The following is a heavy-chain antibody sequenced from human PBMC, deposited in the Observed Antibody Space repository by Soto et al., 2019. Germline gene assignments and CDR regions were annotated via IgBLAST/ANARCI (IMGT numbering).Heavy chain of an antibody. V-gene: IGHV4-30-4*01. CDR2: IYYSGST. CDR1: GGSISSGDYY. D-gene: IGHD3-3*01. CDR3: ARGGYDFWSGYYMGDWFDP. J-gene: IGHJ5*02. Sequence: SETMSLTCTVSGGSISSGDYYWSWIRQPPGKGLEWIGYIYYSGSTYYNPSLKSRVTISVDTSKNQFSLKLSSVTAADTAVYYCARGGYDFWSGYYMGDWFDPWGQGTLVTVSS.